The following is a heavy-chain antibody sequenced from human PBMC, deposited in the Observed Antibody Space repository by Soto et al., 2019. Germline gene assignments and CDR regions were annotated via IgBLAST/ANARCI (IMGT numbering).Heavy chain of an antibody. Sequence: GASVKVSCKASGYTFTNFGISWVRQAPGKGLEWMGGFDPEDGETIYAQKFQGRVTMTEDTSTDTAYMELSSLRSEDTAVYYCATGITMVRFRWAFDIWGQGTMVTVSS. D-gene: IGHD3-10*01. CDR1: GYTFTNFG. CDR2: FDPEDGET. J-gene: IGHJ3*02. CDR3: ATGITMVRFRWAFDI. V-gene: IGHV1-24*01.